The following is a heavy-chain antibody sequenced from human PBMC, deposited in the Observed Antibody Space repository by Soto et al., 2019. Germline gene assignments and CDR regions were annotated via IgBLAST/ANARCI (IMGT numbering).Heavy chain of an antibody. Sequence: LRLSCAASGFTFSSYGMHWVRQAPGKGLEWVAVIWYDGSNKYYAGSVKGRFTISRDNSKNTLYLRMNSLRAEDTAVYYCARGSNRVTIFGVVITSDYFDYWGQGTLVTVSS. V-gene: IGHV3-33*01. CDR1: GFTFSSYG. J-gene: IGHJ4*02. D-gene: IGHD3-3*01. CDR2: IWYDGSNK. CDR3: ARGSNRVTIFGVVITSDYFDY.